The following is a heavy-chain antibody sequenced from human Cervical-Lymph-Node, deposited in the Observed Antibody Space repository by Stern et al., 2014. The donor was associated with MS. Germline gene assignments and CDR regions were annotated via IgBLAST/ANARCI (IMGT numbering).Heavy chain of an antibody. D-gene: IGHD3-3*01. CDR2: FDPEDGET. CDR3: ATDRDDFRSGYSAPTKGYGLDV. J-gene: IGHJ6*02. CDR1: GYTLTELS. V-gene: IGHV1-24*01. Sequence: QVQLVQSGAEVKKPGASVKVSCKVSGYTLTELSMHWVRQAPGKGLEWMGGFDPEDGETIYAQKFQGRVTMTEDTSTDKAYMELSSLRSEDTAVYYCATDRDDFRSGYSAPTKGYGLDVWGQGTTVTVTS.